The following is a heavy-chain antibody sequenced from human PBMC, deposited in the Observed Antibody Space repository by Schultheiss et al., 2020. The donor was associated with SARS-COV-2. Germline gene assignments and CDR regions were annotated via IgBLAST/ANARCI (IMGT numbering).Heavy chain of an antibody. Sequence: ASVKVSCKASGYTFTGYYMHWVRQAPGQGLEWMGWINPNSGGTNYAQKFQGRVTMTRNTSISTAYMELSNLRSDDTAVYYCAREGPGGGWLLLRQDPKSQYNWFDPWGQGTLVTVSS. D-gene: IGHD3-22*01. CDR1: GYTFTGYY. J-gene: IGHJ5*02. CDR2: INPNSGGT. V-gene: IGHV1-2*02. CDR3: AREGPGGGWLLLRQDPKSQYNWFDP.